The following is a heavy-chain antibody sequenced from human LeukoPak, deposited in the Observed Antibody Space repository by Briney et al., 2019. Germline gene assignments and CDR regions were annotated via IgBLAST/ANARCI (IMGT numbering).Heavy chain of an antibody. V-gene: IGHV4-34*01. CDR3: AREYYDSTGYYTY. D-gene: IGHD3-22*01. CDR2: IKRRGST. Sequence: DTVSLTCGLYGGSLSGYYWTWIRRPRGKGREWIGEIKRRGSTNYNPCLKRRVTISVETPKTQFSLKLRSVTAADTAVYYCAREYYDSTGYYTYWGQGTLVTVSS. J-gene: IGHJ4*02. CDR1: GGSLSGYY.